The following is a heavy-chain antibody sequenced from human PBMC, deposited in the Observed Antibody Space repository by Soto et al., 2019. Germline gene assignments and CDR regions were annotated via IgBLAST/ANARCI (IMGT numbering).Heavy chain of an antibody. V-gene: IGHV1-18*04. J-gene: IGHJ5*02. Sequence: QVHLVQSGTEVKEPGASVKVSCKASASTFTGYTINWVRQAPGQGLEWMGWISTFNGNTKYSHKFQGRLTMTTDTSTSTAYMELSRLTSDDTAIYYCAREAYSASFGYVTNPNWFDPWGQGTLVSVSS. CDR3: AREAYSASFGYVTNPNWFDP. CDR2: ISTFNGNT. D-gene: IGHD2-2*03. CDR1: ASTFTGYT.